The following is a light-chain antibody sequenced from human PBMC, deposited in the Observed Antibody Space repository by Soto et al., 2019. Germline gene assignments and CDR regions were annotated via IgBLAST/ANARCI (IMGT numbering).Light chain of an antibody. CDR3: GTWDSSLSAGV. J-gene: IGLJ1*01. Sequence: QSVLTQPPSVSAAPGQKVTISCSGSSSNVGNNYVSWYQQLPGSAPKLVIYDNSKRPSGIPDRFSGSRSATSATLGITGLQSGDEADYYCGTWDSSLSAGVFGSGTKVTAL. CDR1: SSNVGNNY. V-gene: IGLV1-51*01. CDR2: DNS.